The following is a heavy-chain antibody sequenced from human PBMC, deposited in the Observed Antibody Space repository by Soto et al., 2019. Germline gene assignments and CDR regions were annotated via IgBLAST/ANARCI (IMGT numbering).Heavy chain of an antibody. D-gene: IGHD3-9*01. CDR3: ARARFTRNYDILTGYYYYYGMDV. CDR2: IYYSGST. CDR1: GGSISSYY. J-gene: IGHJ6*02. V-gene: IGHV4-59*01. Sequence: PSETLSLTCTVSGGSISSYYWSWIRQPPGKGLEWIGYIYYSGSTNYNPSLKSQVTISVDTSKNQFSLKLSSVTAADTAVYYCARARFTRNYDILTGYYYYYGMDVWGQGTTVTV.